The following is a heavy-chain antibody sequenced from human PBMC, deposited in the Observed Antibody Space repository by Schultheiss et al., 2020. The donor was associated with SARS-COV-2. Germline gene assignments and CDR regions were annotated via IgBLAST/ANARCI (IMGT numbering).Heavy chain of an antibody. CDR1: GFTFSSYA. Sequence: GGSLRLSCAASGFTFSSYAMSWVRQAPGKGLEWVSAISGSGGSTYYADSVKGRFTISRDNSKNTLYLQMNSLRAEDTAVYYCVRLRLGELSPRTRGYFDYWGQGTLVTVSS. CDR3: VRLRLGELSPRTRGYFDY. J-gene: IGHJ4*02. D-gene: IGHD3-16*02. V-gene: IGHV3-23*01. CDR2: ISGSGGST.